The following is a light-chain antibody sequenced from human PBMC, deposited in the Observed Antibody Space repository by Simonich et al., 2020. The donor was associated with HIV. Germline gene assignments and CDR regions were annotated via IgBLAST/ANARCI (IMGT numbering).Light chain of an antibody. Sequence: QSALTQPRSVSGSPGQSVSISCTGTGSDVGGYNYVSWYQHPPGKAPKLMIYDVRNRPSGVFNRFSGSKSGNTASLTISWLQAEDEADYYCSSYTSSNTWVFGGGTKLTVL. J-gene: IGLJ3*02. CDR3: SSYTSSNTWV. V-gene: IGLV2-11*01. CDR1: GSDVGGYNY. CDR2: DVR.